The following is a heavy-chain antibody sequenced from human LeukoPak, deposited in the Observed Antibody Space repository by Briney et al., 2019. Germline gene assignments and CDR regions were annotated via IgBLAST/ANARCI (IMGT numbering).Heavy chain of an antibody. Sequence: PGGSLRLSCAASGFTFSSFAMSWVRQAPGKGLEWVSAISDSGGRTYYADSVKGRFTISRDNSKNTLYLQMNSLRVEDTALYYCAREDSSGAFDIWGQGTMVTVSS. CDR1: GFTFSSFA. D-gene: IGHD3-22*01. J-gene: IGHJ3*02. V-gene: IGHV3-23*01. CDR2: ISDSGGRT. CDR3: AREDSSGAFDI.